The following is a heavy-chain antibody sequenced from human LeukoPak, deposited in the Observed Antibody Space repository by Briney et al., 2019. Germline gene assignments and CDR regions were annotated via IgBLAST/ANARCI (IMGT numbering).Heavy chain of an antibody. CDR1: GLTFSSYW. CDR2: IKQDGSQK. CDR3: ARGEYYYDGGY. V-gene: IGHV3-7*03. D-gene: IGHD3-22*01. J-gene: IGHJ4*02. Sequence: PGGSLRLSCAASGLTFSSYWMSWVRQAPGKGLEWVANIKQDGSQKYYVDSVRGRFTISRDNAKNSLYLQMNSLRVEDTAVYYCARGEYYYDGGYWGQGPLVTVSS.